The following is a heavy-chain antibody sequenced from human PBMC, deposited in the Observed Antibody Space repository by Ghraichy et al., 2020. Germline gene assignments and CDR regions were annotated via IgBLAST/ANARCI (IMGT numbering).Heavy chain of an antibody. Sequence: SETLSLTCTVSGGSISSSSYYWGWIRQPPGKGLEWIGSIYYSGSTYYNPSLKSRVTISVDTSKNQFSLKLSSVTAADTAVYYCARHVKTTVTTQRGSFDYWGQGTLVTVSS. CDR3: ARHVKTTVTTQRGSFDY. CDR1: GGSISSSSYY. J-gene: IGHJ4*02. CDR2: IYYSGST. V-gene: IGHV4-39*01. D-gene: IGHD4-17*01.